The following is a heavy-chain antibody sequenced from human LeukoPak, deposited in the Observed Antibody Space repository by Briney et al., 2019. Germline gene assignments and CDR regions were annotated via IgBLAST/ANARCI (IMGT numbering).Heavy chain of an antibody. V-gene: IGHV4-34*01. CDR2: INHSGST. CDR3: ARGFPRYYGSGSYYDDY. CDR1: GGSFSGYY. D-gene: IGHD3-10*01. Sequence: SETLSLTCAVYGGSFSGYYWSWIRQPPGKGLEWIGEINHSGSTNYNPSLKSRVAISVDTSKNQFSLKLSSVTAADTAVYYCARGFPRYYGSGSYYDDYWGQGTPVTVSS. J-gene: IGHJ4*02.